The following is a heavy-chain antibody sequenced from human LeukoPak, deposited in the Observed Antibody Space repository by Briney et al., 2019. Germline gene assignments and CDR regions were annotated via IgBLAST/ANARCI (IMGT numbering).Heavy chain of an antibody. CDR1: GFTFNNYA. CDR2: ISPSGDST. J-gene: IGHJ4*02. D-gene: IGHD2-2*01. CDR3: AKIPKGGYFDY. Sequence: GWSLRLSCAASGFTFNNYAMNWVRQAPGKGLEWVSHISPSGDSTYYADSVKGRFTISRDSSKNTLSLQMNSLRAEDTAVYYCAKIPKGGYFDYWGQGTLVTVSS. V-gene: IGHV3-23*01.